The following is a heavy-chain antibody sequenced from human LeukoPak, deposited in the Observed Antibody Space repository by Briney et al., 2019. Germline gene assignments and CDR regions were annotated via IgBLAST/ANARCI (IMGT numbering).Heavy chain of an antibody. CDR3: AQKTPGTHPFDY. D-gene: IGHD6-13*01. CDR2: CGTSDDT. CDR1: GFTFTSHA. V-gene: IGHV3-23*01. Sequence: PGGSLRLSCATSGFTFTSHAMTWVRQAPGKGLEWVSACGTSDDTYYADSVRGRFTISRDNAKNTVYLQMSSLRAEDTAVYYCAQKTPGTHPFDYWGQGTLVTVSS. J-gene: IGHJ4*02.